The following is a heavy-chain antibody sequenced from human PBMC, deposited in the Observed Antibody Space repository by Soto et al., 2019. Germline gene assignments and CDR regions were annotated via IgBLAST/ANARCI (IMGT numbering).Heavy chain of an antibody. Sequence: PGGSLRLSCAASGFTFSSYSMNWVRQAPGKGLEWVSYISSSSSTIYYADSVKGRFTISRDNAKNSLYLQMNSLRDEDTAVYYCAKARPADIVLVPAAPDVGGMDVWGQGTTVTVSS. CDR3: AKARPADIVLVPAAPDVGGMDV. CDR1: GFTFSSYS. D-gene: IGHD2-2*01. CDR2: ISSSSSTI. V-gene: IGHV3-48*02. J-gene: IGHJ6*02.